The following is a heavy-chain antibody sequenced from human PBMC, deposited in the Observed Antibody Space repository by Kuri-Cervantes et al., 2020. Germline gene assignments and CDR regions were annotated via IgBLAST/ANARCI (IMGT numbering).Heavy chain of an antibody. Sequence: ASVKVSCKASGYIFTSYALHWVRQAPGQRLEWMGWINAGNGDTKYSQKFQGRVTITRDASGSTAYMALSSLRSEDTAVYYCAREGLYGAGSYYNRVDDYWGQGTLVTVSS. D-gene: IGHD3-10*01. CDR1: GYIFTSYA. J-gene: IGHJ4*02. V-gene: IGHV1-3*01. CDR3: AREGLYGAGSYYNRVDDY. CDR2: INAGNGDT.